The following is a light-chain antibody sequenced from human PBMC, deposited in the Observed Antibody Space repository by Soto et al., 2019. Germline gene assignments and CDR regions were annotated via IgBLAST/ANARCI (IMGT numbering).Light chain of an antibody. CDR1: RSFASSY. CDR2: AAS. J-gene: IGKJ2*01. Sequence: EIVLTQSPATLSLYPGERATLSCRASRSFASSYLAWYQHKPGQAPRLLIYAASSRATGIPDRFIGSGSGTDFTLTICRLEPDDSAVYYCHHYDSSPPYTFGQGTKLEIK. CDR3: HHYDSSPPYT. V-gene: IGKV3-20*01.